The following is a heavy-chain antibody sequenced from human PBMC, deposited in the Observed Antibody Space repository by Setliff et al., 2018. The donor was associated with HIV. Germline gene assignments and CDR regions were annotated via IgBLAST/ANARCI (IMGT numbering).Heavy chain of an antibody. V-gene: IGHV4-59*08. Sequence: SETLSLTCTVSGGSISSYYWSWIRQPPGKGLEWIGYIYYSGSTNYNPSLKSRVTISLDTSKMQFSPRLTSVTAADTAVYYCATLDPSGGNFLAYWGQGTLVTVSS. CDR2: IYYSGST. D-gene: IGHD2-21*02. CDR1: GGSISSYY. CDR3: ATLDPSGGNFLAY. J-gene: IGHJ4*02.